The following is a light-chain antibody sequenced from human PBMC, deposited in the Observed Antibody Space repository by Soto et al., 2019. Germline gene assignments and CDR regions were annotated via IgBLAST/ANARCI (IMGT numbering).Light chain of an antibody. J-gene: IGKJ3*01. V-gene: IGKV1-33*01. CDR1: QDISNF. Sequence: DIPMTQSPSSLSASVGDRVAITCQASQDISNFLNWYQQKPGKAPKLLTYDASDLETGVPSRFSGSGSGTDFTFTISNLQPEDFATYYCQQYDSLPFTFGPGTKVDFK. CDR3: QQYDSLPFT. CDR2: DAS.